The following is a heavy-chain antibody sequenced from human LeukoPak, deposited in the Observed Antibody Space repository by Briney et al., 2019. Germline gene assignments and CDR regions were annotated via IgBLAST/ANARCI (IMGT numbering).Heavy chain of an antibody. D-gene: IGHD1-26*01. V-gene: IGHV4-31*03. CDR2: IHYTGST. Sequence: SQTLSLTCTVSGGSINSGGYYWNWIRQHPGEGLEWIGYIHYTGSTYYNTSLKSRISISVDTSNNQFSLRLSSVTAADTAVYYCATLVVGVTAVSPVSWGQGTLVTVSS. CDR3: ATLVVGVTAVSPVS. CDR1: GGSINSGGYY. J-gene: IGHJ5*02.